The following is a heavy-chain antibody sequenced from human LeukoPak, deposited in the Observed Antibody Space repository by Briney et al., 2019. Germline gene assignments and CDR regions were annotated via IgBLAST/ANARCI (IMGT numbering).Heavy chain of an antibody. V-gene: IGHV3-48*03. CDR2: ISSSGSTI. CDR3: AKDGGTGITVAGTFDF. CDR1: GFTFSSYE. D-gene: IGHD6-19*01. J-gene: IGHJ4*02. Sequence: GGSLRLSCAASGFTFSSYEMNWVRQAPGKGLEWVSYISSSGSTIYYADSVKGRFTISRGNAKNTLYLQMNTLRPEDTAFYYCAKDGGTGITVAGTFDFWGQGTLVTVSS.